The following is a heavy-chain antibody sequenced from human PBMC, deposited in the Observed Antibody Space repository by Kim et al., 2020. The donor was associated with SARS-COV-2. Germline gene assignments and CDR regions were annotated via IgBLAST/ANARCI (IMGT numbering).Heavy chain of an antibody. Sequence: FQGRVTLTRDTSTSTVYMELSSLRSEDTAVYYCARDIVVVVAPIFYGMDVWGQGTTVTVSS. CDR3: ARDIVVVVAPIFYGMDV. J-gene: IGHJ6*02. V-gene: IGHV1-46*01. D-gene: IGHD2-15*01.